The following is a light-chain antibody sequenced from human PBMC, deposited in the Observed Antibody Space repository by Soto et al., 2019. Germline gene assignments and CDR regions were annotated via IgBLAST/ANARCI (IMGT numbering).Light chain of an antibody. J-gene: IGLJ3*02. CDR3: ATWDDSLKAWV. Sequence: QSVLTQPPSASGTPGQRVTISCSGSNSNIGSKAVIWYQRLPGTAPTLLIYSDHQRPSGVPDRFSGSKSGTSASLAISGLQSDDEADYFCATWDDSLKAWVFGGGTKLTVL. CDR1: NSNIGSKA. CDR2: SDH. V-gene: IGLV1-44*01.